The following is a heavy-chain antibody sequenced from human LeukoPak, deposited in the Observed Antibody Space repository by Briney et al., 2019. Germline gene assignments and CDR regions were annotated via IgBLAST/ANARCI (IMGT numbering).Heavy chain of an antibody. Sequence: PSETLSLTCAVSGYSISSGYYWGWIRQPPGKGLEWIGSIYHSGSTYYNPSLKSRVTISVDTSKNQFSLKLSSVTAAVTAVYYCARHAGENSDFDYWGQGTLVTVSS. CDR1: GYSISSGYY. CDR3: ARHAGENSDFDY. CDR2: IYHSGST. J-gene: IGHJ4*02. D-gene: IGHD3-16*01. V-gene: IGHV4-38-2*01.